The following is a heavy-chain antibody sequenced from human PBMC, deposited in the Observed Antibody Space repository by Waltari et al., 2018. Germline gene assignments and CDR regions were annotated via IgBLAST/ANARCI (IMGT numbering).Heavy chain of an antibody. J-gene: IGHJ4*02. CDR1: GFTVSNNY. V-gene: IGHV3-53*01. Sequence: EVQLVESGGGLMQPGGSLRLSCAASGFTVSNNYMSWVRQAPGKGLEWVSVSYSGGTTHYADSVKGRFTISRDNSKNTLYLQMNSLRAEDTAVYYCARWAPRDWGQGTLVTVSS. CDR3: ARWAPRD. CDR2: SYSGGTT.